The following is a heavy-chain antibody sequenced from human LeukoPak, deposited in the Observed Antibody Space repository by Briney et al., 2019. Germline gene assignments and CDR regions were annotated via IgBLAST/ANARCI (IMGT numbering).Heavy chain of an antibody. V-gene: IGHV3-30*02. CDR3: ANVRLLLSSWDDLFES. CDR2: VRFDGNNK. J-gene: IGHJ3*01. D-gene: IGHD6-13*01. Sequence: AGGSLRLSCAASGFKFASFGMHWVRQAPGKGLECVASVRFDGNNKYYADSVKGRFTISRDNSKNTLYLQMDSLRREDTSIYYCANVRLLLSSWDDLFESWGQGRMVTVTS. CDR1: GFKFASFG.